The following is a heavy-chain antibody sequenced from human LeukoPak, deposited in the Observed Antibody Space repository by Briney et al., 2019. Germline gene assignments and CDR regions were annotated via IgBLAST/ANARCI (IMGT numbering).Heavy chain of an antibody. CDR3: ADFARGLDDAFDI. V-gene: IGHV3-48*01. CDR2: ISSSSSTI. D-gene: IGHD3-10*01. J-gene: IGHJ3*02. Sequence: QSGGSLRLSCAASGFTFSSYSMNWVRQAPGKGLEWVSYISSSSSTIYYADSVKGRFTISRDNAKNSLYLQMNSLRAEDTAVYYCADFARGLDDAFDIWGQGTMVTVSS. CDR1: GFTFSSYS.